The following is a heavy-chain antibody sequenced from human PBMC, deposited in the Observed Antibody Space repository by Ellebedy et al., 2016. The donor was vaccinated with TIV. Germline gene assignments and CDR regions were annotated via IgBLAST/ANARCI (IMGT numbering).Heavy chain of an antibody. CDR1: GFSFSDYY. CDR3: ARDGLGYAPYYYYYGMDV. CDR2: ISSSGATT. J-gene: IGHJ6*02. V-gene: IGHV3-11*04. D-gene: IGHD2-8*01. Sequence: GESLKISCAASGFSFSDYYMSWIRQAPGKGLEWISYISSSGATTYYGDSVKGRFTVSRDNARNSLFLQMSYVTADDTAVYYCARDGLGYAPYYYYYGMDVWGQGTTVTVSS.